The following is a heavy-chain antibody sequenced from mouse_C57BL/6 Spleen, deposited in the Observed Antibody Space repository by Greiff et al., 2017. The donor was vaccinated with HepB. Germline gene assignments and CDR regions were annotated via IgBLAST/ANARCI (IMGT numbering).Heavy chain of an antibody. V-gene: IGHV1-26*01. CDR1: GYTFTDYY. J-gene: IGHJ4*01. CDR2: INPNNGGT. D-gene: IGHD1-1*01. Sequence: VQLQQSGPELVKPGASVKISCKASGYTFTDYYMNWVKQSHGKSLEWIGDINPNNGGTSYNQKFKGKATLTVDKSSSTAYMELRSLTSEDSAVYYCARGRVVDYAMDYWGQGTSVTVSS. CDR3: ARGRVVDYAMDY.